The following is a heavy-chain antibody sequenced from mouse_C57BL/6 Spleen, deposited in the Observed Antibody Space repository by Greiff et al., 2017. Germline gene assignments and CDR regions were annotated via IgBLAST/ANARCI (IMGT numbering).Heavy chain of an antibody. CDR3: ARRAEGYAMDY. V-gene: IGHV1-54*01. Sequence: QVQLQQSGAELVRPGTSVKVSCKASGYAFTNYLIEWVKQRPGQGLEWIGVINPGSGGTNYNEKFKGKATLTAEKSSSTAYMQLSSLTSEDSAVYFCARRAEGYAMDYWGQGTSVTVSS. CDR1: GYAFTNYL. CDR2: INPGSGGT. J-gene: IGHJ4*01. D-gene: IGHD3-3*01.